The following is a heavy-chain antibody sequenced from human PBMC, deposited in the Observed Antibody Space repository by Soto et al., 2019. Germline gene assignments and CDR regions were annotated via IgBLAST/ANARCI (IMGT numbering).Heavy chain of an antibody. Sequence: LVESGGGVAQPGRSLRLSCTTSGFDFSPSGMHWVRQAPGKGLEWVAIIWHDGYTTYYADSVKGRFTVSRDNSQNTLYLQMNSLRDEDTAVYYCARDGRHHDVDYWGQGTLVTVPS. D-gene: IGHD3-3*01. CDR3: ARDGRHHDVDY. J-gene: IGHJ4*02. CDR1: GFDFSPSG. V-gene: IGHV3-33*01. CDR2: IWHDGYTT.